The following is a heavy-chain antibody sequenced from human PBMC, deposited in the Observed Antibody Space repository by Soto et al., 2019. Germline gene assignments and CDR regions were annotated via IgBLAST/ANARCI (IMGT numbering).Heavy chain of an antibody. CDR1: GYTFTSYG. Sequence: ASVKVSCKASGYTFTSYGISWVRQAPGQGLEWMGWISAYNGNTNYAQKLQGRVTMTTDTSTSTAYMELRSLRSDDTAVYYRARDAVPPFGVYYYVMDVWGQGTTVTVSS. J-gene: IGHJ6*02. CDR3: ARDAVPPFGVYYYVMDV. CDR2: ISAYNGNT. D-gene: IGHD3-16*01. V-gene: IGHV1-18*04.